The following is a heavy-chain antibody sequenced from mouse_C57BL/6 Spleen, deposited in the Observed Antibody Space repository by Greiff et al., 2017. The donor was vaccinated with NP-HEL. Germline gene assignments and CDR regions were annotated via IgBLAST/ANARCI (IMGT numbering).Heavy chain of an antibody. V-gene: IGHV1-15*01. Sequence: VQLQQSGAELVRPGASVTLSCKASGYTFTDYEMHWVKQTPVHGLEWIGAIDPETGGTAYNQKFKGKAILTADKSSRTAYMELRSLTSEDSAVYYCLYYYGSVDYWGQGTTLTVSS. J-gene: IGHJ2*01. D-gene: IGHD1-1*01. CDR1: GYTFTDYE. CDR3: LYYYGSVDY. CDR2: IDPETGGT.